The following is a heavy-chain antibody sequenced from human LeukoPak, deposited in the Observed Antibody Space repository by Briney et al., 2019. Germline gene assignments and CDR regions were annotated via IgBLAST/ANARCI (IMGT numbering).Heavy chain of an antibody. D-gene: IGHD6-19*01. J-gene: IGHJ5*02. CDR3: APGAGWHWFDP. V-gene: IGHV3-7*03. CDR1: GFTFSSYW. Sequence: GGSLRLSCAASGFTFSSYWMSWVRQAPGKGLEWVANIKQDGSEKYYVDSVKGRFTISRDNSKNTVYLQMNNMRVDDTAVYYCAPGAGWHWFDPCGQGTLVTVSS. CDR2: IKQDGSEK.